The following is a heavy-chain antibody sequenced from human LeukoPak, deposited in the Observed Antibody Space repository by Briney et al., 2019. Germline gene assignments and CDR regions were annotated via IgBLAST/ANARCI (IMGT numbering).Heavy chain of an antibody. Sequence: SVKVSCKASGDTFRNYPIIWVRQAPGQGLEWMGRILPTDGTADYAQKFRGRVTIAADISTVYLELSSLTSDDTAIYYCARPRCYDCWSPSPEDVWGQGTLVTVSS. CDR2: ILPTDGTA. V-gene: IGHV1-69*08. J-gene: IGHJ4*02. D-gene: IGHD3-3*01. CDR1: GDTFRNYP. CDR3: ARPRCYDCWSPSPEDV.